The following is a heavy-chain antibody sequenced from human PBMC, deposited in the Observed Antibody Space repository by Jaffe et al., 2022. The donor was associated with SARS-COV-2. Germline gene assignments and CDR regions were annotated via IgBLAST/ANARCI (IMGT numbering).Heavy chain of an antibody. J-gene: IGHJ3*01. CDR1: GINFSDYW. D-gene: IGHD6-13*01. CDR3: ARDPGSPVGMNDALDA. V-gene: IGHV3-74*01. CDR2: VNRDGRDR. Sequence: EVQLVESGGGLVQPGGSLRLSCAYSGINFSDYWMHWVRQVPGKGLVWVSRVNRDGRDRSYADFVKGRFTISRDNAKKTAYLQMNSLKAEDSAIYYCARDPGSPVGMNDALDAWGQGTVVTVSS.